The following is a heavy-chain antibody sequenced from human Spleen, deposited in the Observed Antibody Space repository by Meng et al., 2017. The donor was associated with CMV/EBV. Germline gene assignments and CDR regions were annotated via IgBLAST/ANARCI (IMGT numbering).Heavy chain of an antibody. CDR3: ARGGVGYIDRQREDY. Sequence: SGYTLTNYYIHWVRQAPGKGPEWMGIIKARGGTTSYEKKFQGRVTMTRDTSTSTVYMELSSLRSEDTAVYYCARGGVGYIDRQREDYWGQGTLVTVSS. CDR1: GYTLTNYY. CDR2: IKARGGTT. D-gene: IGHD2-8*02. V-gene: IGHV1-46*01. J-gene: IGHJ4*02.